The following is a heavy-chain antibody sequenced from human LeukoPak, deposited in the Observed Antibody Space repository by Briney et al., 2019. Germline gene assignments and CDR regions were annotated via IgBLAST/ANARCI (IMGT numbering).Heavy chain of an antibody. Sequence: PSETLSLTCTVSGGSISSSRYYWAWIRQPPGKGLEWIGSVDYSGSTYHNPSLKSRVTISVDTSKNQFSLKLSSVTAADTAVYYCARLNVFSYRSDYWGQGTLVTVTS. V-gene: IGHV4-39*01. CDR3: ARLNVFSYRSDY. J-gene: IGHJ4*02. CDR2: VDYSGST. CDR1: GGSISSSRYY. D-gene: IGHD6-13*01.